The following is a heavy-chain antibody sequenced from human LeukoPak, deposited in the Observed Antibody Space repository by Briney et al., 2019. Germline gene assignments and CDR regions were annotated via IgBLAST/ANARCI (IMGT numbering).Heavy chain of an antibody. Sequence: GGSLRLSCAASGFTFSSYGMHWVRQAPGKGLEWVAVIWYDGSNKYYADSVKGRFTISRDNSKNTLYLQMNSLRAEDTAVYYCARDRGYSSSWLFDYWGQGTLVTVSS. V-gene: IGHV3-33*01. D-gene: IGHD6-13*01. CDR1: GFTFSSYG. J-gene: IGHJ4*02. CDR3: ARDRGYSSSWLFDY. CDR2: IWYDGSNK.